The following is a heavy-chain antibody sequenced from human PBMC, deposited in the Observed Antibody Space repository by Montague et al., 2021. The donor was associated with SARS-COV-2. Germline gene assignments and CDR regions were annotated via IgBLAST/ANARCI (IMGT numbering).Heavy chain of an antibody. CDR2: IYYSGST. CDR1: GGSISSYY. D-gene: IGHD3-22*01. J-gene: IGHJ3*02. CDR3: ARGGYYDYAFDI. Sequence: ETLSLTCTVSGGSISSYYWSWIRQPPGKGLEWIGYIYYSGSTNXXPSLKSRVTISVDTSKNQFSLKLSSVTAADTAVYYCARGGYYDYAFDIWGQGTMVTVSS. V-gene: IGHV4-59*01.